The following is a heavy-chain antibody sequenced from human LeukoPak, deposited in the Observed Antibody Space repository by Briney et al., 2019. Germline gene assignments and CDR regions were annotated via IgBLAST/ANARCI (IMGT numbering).Heavy chain of an antibody. CDR2: INHSGST. CDR3: ARTPHRLLWFGNWFDP. D-gene: IGHD3-10*01. CDR1: GGSISGYY. Sequence: PSETLSLTCTVSGGSISGYYWSRIRQPPGKGLEWIGEINHSGSTNYNPSLKSRVTISVDTSKNQFSLKLSSVTAADTAVYYCARTPHRLLWFGNWFDPWGQGTLVTVSS. J-gene: IGHJ5*02. V-gene: IGHV4-34*01.